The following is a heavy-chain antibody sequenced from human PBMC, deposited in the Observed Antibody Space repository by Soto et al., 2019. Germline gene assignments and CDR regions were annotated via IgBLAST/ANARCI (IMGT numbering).Heavy chain of an antibody. V-gene: IGHV4-31*03. CDR3: ARETYGDYVGYFDP. Sequence: PSETLSLTCTVSGASINSGAYYWSWIRQHPGKGLEWIGNIHHSESTNYSPSLESRVTISIDKSKNQFSLKLSSVTAADTAVYYCARETYGDYVGYFDPWGQGIQVT. D-gene: IGHD4-17*01. CDR1: GASINSGAYY. J-gene: IGHJ5*02. CDR2: IHHSEST.